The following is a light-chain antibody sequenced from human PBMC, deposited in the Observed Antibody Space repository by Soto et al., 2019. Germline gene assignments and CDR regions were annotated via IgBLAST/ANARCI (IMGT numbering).Light chain of an antibody. CDR1: QDIGRW. Sequence: DIQLTQSPSILSASVGDRVTITCRASQDIGRWLAWYHQKPGKAPKLLIYDAFTLGSGVPSRFSGSRSGTEFTLTISSLQPADFATYYCQQHSSYAVTFGQGTELEI. CDR2: DAF. J-gene: IGKJ2*01. CDR3: QQHSSYAVT. V-gene: IGKV1-5*01.